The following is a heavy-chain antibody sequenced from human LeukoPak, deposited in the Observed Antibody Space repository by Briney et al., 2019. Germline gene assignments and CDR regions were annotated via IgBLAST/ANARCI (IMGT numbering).Heavy chain of an antibody. Sequence: SQTLSLTCTVSGGSISSGGYYWSWIRQHPGKSLEWIGYIYYSGSTYYNPSLKSRVTISVDTSKNQFSLKLSSVTAADTAVYYCAREEQQLNWFDPWGQGTLVTVSS. J-gene: IGHJ5*02. CDR3: AREEQQLNWFDP. CDR2: IYYSGST. D-gene: IGHD6-13*01. V-gene: IGHV4-31*03. CDR1: GGSISSGGYY.